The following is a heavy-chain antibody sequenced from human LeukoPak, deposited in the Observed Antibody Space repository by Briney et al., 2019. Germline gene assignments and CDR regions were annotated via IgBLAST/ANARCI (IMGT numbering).Heavy chain of an antibody. V-gene: IGHV3-7*01. CDR1: GFTFSNYA. CDR2: IKEDGSEE. CDR3: ARLAPYYGTGII. D-gene: IGHD3-10*01. Sequence: GGSLRLSCAASGFTFSNYAMSWVRQAPGKGLEWVATIKEDGSEEYYVDSVKGRFTISRDNAKNSLYLQMSSLRAEDTAVYYCARLAPYYGTGIIWGQGTVVTVSS. J-gene: IGHJ3*02.